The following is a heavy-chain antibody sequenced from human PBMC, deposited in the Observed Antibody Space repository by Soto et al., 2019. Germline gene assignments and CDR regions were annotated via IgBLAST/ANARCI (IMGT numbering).Heavy chain of an antibody. V-gene: IGHV4-59*01. CDR2: MYYSGST. Sequence: SETLSLTCTVSGGSISSYYWSWIRQSPGKGQEWIGYMYYSGSTNYNPSLKSRVTISIDTSRNQFSLKLSSVTAADTAVYYCARGTFGVVKDWGQGTLVTVSS. CDR3: ARGTFGVVKD. D-gene: IGHD3-3*01. CDR1: GGSISSYY. J-gene: IGHJ4*02.